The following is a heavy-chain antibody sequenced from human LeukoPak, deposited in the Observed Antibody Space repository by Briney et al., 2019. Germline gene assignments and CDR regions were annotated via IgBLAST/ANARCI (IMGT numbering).Heavy chain of an antibody. CDR2: ITSSSTYI. V-gene: IGHV3-21*04. J-gene: IGHJ4*02. Sequence: PGGSLRLSCAASGFTFSSYSMNWVRQAPGKGLEWVSSITSSSTYIFYADSLKGRFTISRDNAKNSVYLQMNSLRAEDTAVYYCAKDDRWLQFCCWGQGTLVTVSA. CDR3: AKDDRWLQFCC. D-gene: IGHD5-24*01. CDR1: GFTFSSYS.